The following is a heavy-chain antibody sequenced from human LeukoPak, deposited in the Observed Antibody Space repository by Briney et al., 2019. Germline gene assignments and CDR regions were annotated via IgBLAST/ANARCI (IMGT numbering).Heavy chain of an antibody. V-gene: IGHV4-39*07. CDR2: FFYSGST. J-gene: IGHJ5*02. CDR3: ARDYYGSGSPFDP. D-gene: IGHD3-10*01. Sequence: SETLSLTCTVSGGSISSSSYYWDWIRQPPGKGLEWIASFFYSGSTYYSPSLKSRVTISVDTSKNQFSLKVSSVTAADTAVYYCARDYYGSGSPFDPWGQGTLVTVSS. CDR1: GGSISSSSYY.